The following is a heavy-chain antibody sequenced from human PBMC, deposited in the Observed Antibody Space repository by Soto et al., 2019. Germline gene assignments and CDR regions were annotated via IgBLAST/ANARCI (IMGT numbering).Heavy chain of an antibody. V-gene: IGHV3-7*05. CDR1: GFTFSDFW. Sequence: EVQLVESGGGLVKPGGSLRLSCAASGFTFSDFWVTWVRQAPGKGLEWVANIKQDGSERYYVDSVKGRFTISRDNAKNSLFLQMNSLRAEDTAVYYWARSEVYSFDFWGQGPLVTVSS. J-gene: IGHJ4*02. D-gene: IGHD2-8*01. CDR3: ARSEVYSFDF. CDR2: IKQDGSER.